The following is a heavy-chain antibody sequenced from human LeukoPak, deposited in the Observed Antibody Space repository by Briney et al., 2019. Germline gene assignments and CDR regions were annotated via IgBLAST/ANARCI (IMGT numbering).Heavy chain of an antibody. CDR1: GGSVSSGSYY. D-gene: IGHD3-22*01. CDR3: ARKSYYYDSSGYYYGGGSFDY. V-gene: IGHV4-39*07. J-gene: IGHJ4*02. CDR2: INHGGST. Sequence: PSETLSLTCTVSGGSVSSGSYYWSWIRQPPGKGLEWIGEINHGGSTNYNPSLKSRVTISVDTSKNQFSLKLSSVTAADTAVYYCARKSYYYDSSGYYYGGGSFDYWGQGTLVTVSS.